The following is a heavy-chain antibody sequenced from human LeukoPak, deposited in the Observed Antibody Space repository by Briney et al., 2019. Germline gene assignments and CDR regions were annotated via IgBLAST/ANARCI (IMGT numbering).Heavy chain of an antibody. CDR3: AKTVRDYGDYYFDY. D-gene: IGHD4-17*01. Sequence: PGGSLRLSCEASGSTFDKYAMSWVRQAPGKGLEWVSAISGSGGSTYYADSVKGRFTISRDNSKNTLYLQMNSLRAEDTAVYYCAKTVRDYGDYYFDYWGQGTLVTVSS. J-gene: IGHJ4*02. CDR1: GSTFDKYA. V-gene: IGHV3-23*01. CDR2: ISGSGGST.